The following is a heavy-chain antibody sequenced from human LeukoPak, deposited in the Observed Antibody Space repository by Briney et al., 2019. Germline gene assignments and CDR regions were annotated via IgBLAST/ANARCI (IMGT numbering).Heavy chain of an antibody. V-gene: IGHV1-18*01. Sequence: ASVKVSCKASGYTFTSYGISWMRQAPGQGLEWMGWISAYNGNTNYAQKLQGRVTMTTDTSTGTAYMELRSLRSDDTAVYYCAREGKYYDFWSGPNDAFDIWGQGTMVTVSS. J-gene: IGHJ3*02. CDR1: GYTFTSYG. D-gene: IGHD3-3*01. CDR3: AREGKYYDFWSGPNDAFDI. CDR2: ISAYNGNT.